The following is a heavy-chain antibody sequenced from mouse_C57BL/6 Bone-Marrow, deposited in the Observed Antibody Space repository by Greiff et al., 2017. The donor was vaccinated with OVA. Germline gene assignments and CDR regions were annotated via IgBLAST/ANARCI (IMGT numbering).Heavy chain of an antibody. J-gene: IGHJ1*03. CDR2: INPGNGGT. CDR1: GFTFTSYC. Sequence: QVQLQQPGTELVKPGASVKLSCTASGFTFTSYCMHWVKQRPGQGLEWIGNINPGNGGTKYNEKFKSKATLTVDTSSSTAYMQLSSLTSENSAVYYCARWGCNWKYYGGWGTGTTVTVSS. V-gene: IGHV1-53*01. CDR3: ARWGCNWKYYGG. D-gene: IGHD4-1*01.